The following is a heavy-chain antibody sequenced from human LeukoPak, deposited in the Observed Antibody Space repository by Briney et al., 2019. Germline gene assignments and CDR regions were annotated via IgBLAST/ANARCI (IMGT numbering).Heavy chain of an antibody. V-gene: IGHV5-51*01. Sequence: GESLKISCKGSRYSFTSYWIGWVRQMPGKGLEWMGIIYPGDSDTRYSPSFQGQVTISADKSISTAYLQWSSLKASDTAMYYCARHGQSYYYYYYMDVWGKGTTVTVSS. CDR1: RYSFTSYW. J-gene: IGHJ6*03. CDR2: IYPGDSDT. CDR3: ARHGQSYYYYYYMDV.